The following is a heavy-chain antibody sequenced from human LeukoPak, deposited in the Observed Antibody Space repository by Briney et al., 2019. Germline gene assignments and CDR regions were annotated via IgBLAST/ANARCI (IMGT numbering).Heavy chain of an antibody. J-gene: IGHJ6*02. CDR1: GYTFTVYY. CDR2: INPNSGGT. V-gene: IGHV1-2*02. Sequence: ASVKVSCKASGYTFTVYYMHWVRQAPGQGLEWMGWINPNSGGTNYAQKFQGRVTMTRDTSISTAYMELSRLKSDDTGVYYFARGLGYYYGMDVWGQGTTVTVSS. CDR3: ARGLGYYYGMDV. D-gene: IGHD3-16*01.